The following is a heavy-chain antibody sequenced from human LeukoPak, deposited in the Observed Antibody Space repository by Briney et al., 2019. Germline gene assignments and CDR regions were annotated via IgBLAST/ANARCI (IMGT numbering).Heavy chain of an antibody. CDR2: ISGSGGST. Sequence: PGGSLRLSCAASGFTFSSYAMSWVRQAPGKGLEWVSAISGSGGSTYYADSVKGRFTISRDNSKNTLYLQMNSLRAEDTAVYYCAKVPHYYDSSGYYFDYWGQGTLVTVSS. CDR1: GFTFSSYA. D-gene: IGHD3-22*01. J-gene: IGHJ4*02. CDR3: AKVPHYYDSSGYYFDY. V-gene: IGHV3-23*01.